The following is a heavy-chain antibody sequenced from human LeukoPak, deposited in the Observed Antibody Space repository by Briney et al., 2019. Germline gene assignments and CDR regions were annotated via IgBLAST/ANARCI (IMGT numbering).Heavy chain of an antibody. V-gene: IGHV3-33*01. CDR1: GFTFSSFG. CDR2: IWYDGTNK. Sequence: PGRSLRLSCAASGFTFSSFGMHWVRQAPGKGLEWVAVIWYDGTNKYYADSVKGRFTISRDNSKNTLYLQMNSLRAEDTAVYYCVRDGIRDIPGIITIRYDYWGQGTLVTVSS. D-gene: IGHD3-10*01. CDR3: VRDGIRDIPGIITIRYDY. J-gene: IGHJ4*02.